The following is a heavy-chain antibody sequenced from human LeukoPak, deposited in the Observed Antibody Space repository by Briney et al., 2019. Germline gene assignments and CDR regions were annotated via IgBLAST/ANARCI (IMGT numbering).Heavy chain of an antibody. CDR3: ARADGTIYYFDS. Sequence: SQTLSLTCTVSGGSISSRAYYLSWIRQHPGKGPEWIGYIYYSGSTYYNPSLKSRVIISLNTSKTQFSLKLSSVTAADTAVYYCARADGTIYYFDSWGRGTVVTVSS. CDR1: GGSISSRAYY. CDR2: IYYSGST. D-gene: IGHD5-24*01. V-gene: IGHV4-31*03. J-gene: IGHJ4*02.